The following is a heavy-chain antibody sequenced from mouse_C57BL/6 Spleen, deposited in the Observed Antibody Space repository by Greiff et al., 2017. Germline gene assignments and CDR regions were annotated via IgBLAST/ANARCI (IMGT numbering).Heavy chain of an antibody. CDR2: INYDGSST. Sequence: EVKLVESEGGLVQPGSSMKLSCTASGFTFSDYYMAWVRQVPEKGLEWVANINYDGSSTYYLDSLKSRFIISRDNAKNILYLQMSSLKSEDTATYYCARVLYYDYAMDYWGQGTSVTVSS. CDR3: ARVLYYDYAMDY. D-gene: IGHD2-1*01. V-gene: IGHV5-16*01. J-gene: IGHJ4*01. CDR1: GFTFSDYY.